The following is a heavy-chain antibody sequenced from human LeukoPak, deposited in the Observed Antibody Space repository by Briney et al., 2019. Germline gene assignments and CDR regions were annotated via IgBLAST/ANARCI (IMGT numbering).Heavy chain of an antibody. D-gene: IGHD2-2*01. CDR2: VSTISIFI. J-gene: IGHJ4*02. CDR3: ARGECGGTNCYDGIFDY. CDR1: EFTFSSYS. Sequence: GGSLRLSCAASEFTFSSYSMNWVRQAPGKGLEWVSSVSTISIFIYNADSVTGRFTISRDNAKNLLYLQISSLRPEETAIYYCARGECGGTNCYDGIFDYWGQGTLVTVSS. V-gene: IGHV3-21*01.